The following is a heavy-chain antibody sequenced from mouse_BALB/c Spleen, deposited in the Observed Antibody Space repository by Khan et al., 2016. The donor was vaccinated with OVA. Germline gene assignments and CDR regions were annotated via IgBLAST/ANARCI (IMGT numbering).Heavy chain of an antibody. Sequence: EVKLLESGPGLVKPSQSLSLTCTVTGYSITSGYGWNWIRQLPGNNLEWMGYLSYSGSTNYNPSLKNRISITRDTSKNQFFLQLNAVTTEDTATYYCARTARLKYWGQGTTLTVSS. J-gene: IGHJ2*01. V-gene: IGHV3-2*02. CDR3: ARTARLKY. D-gene: IGHD1-2*01. CDR1: GYSITSGYG. CDR2: LSYSGST.